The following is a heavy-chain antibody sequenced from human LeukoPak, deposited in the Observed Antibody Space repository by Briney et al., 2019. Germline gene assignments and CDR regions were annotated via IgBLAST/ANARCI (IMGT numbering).Heavy chain of an antibody. J-gene: IGHJ4*02. CDR3: ARAEVYCSGSTCFLY. CDR1: GYTFTGYY. Sequence: ASVKVSCKASGYTFTGYYMHWMRQTPGQGLEWMGWINTNTGNPTYAQGFTGRFVFSLDTSVTTAYLQISSLKAEDTAVYYCARAEVYCSGSTCFLYWGQGTLVTVSS. D-gene: IGHD2-15*01. CDR2: INTNTGNP. V-gene: IGHV7-4-1*02.